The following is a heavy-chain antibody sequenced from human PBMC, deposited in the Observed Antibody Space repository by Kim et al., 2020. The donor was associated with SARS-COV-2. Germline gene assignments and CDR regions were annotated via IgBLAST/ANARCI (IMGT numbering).Heavy chain of an antibody. CDR3: ARKLLWFGDNGMDV. CDR2: IFGSGTT. J-gene: IGHJ6*02. V-gene: IGHV3-53*01. Sequence: GALRLSCAASGFSVSTNDMSWVRQAPGKGLEWVATIFGSGTTYFADSAKGRFTISRDNSKNTLYLQMNSLRAEDTAAYHCARKLLWFGDNGMDVWGQGT. D-gene: IGHD3-10*01. CDR1: GFSVSTND.